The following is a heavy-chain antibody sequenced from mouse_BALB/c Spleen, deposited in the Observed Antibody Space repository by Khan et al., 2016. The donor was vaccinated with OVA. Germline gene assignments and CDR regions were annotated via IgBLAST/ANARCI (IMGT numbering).Heavy chain of an antibody. CDR3: DRDGANYRYDGWFAY. V-gene: IGHV1-4*01. J-gene: IGHJ3*01. Sequence: QVQLKESGAELARPGASVKMSCKASGYTFTSYTIHWIKLRPGQGLEWIGYINPSNGYTNYNQKFKEKATLTADKSSTSAYMELGSLTTDDSAVYDSDRDGANYRYDGWFAYWGQGTLVTVSA. CDR1: GYTFTSYT. D-gene: IGHD2-14*01. CDR2: INPSNGYT.